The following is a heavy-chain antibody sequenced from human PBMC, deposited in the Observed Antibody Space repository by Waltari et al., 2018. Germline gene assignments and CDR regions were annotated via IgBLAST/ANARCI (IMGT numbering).Heavy chain of an antibody. D-gene: IGHD2-2*01. V-gene: IGHV4-61*02. CDR2: FFPSGSS. CDR3: ARNPYCSSTSCYLVAFDI. CDR1: GGSISSGSYS. J-gene: IGHJ3*02. Sequence: QVQLQESGPGLVKPSETLSLTCTVSGGSISSGSYSWNWIRQPAGGGLEWIGRFFPSGSSNYNPSLKTRVTISLDTSKNQLSLKLSSVTAADTAVYYCARNPYCSSTSCYLVAFDIWGQGTMVTVSS.